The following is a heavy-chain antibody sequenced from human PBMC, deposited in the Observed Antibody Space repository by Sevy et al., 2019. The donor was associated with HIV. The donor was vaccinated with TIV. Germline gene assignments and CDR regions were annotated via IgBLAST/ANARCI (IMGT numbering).Heavy chain of an antibody. V-gene: IGHV3-48*01. D-gene: IGHD5-12*01. CDR3: ARNGGYADYGMDV. J-gene: IGHJ6*02. CDR2: ISSSSNTI. Sequence: GGSLRLSCTASGFTFITYNMNWVRQAPGKGLEWISYISSSSNTIYYADSVKGRPTISRDNVKNSLYLQMNSLRAEDTAVYYCARNGGYADYGMDVWGQGTTVTVSS. CDR1: GFTFITYN.